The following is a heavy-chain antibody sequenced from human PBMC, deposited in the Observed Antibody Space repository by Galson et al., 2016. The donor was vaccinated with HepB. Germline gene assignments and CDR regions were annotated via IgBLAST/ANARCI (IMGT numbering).Heavy chain of an antibody. CDR2: LSASGATT. CDR1: TFTFGTYA. D-gene: IGHD6-19*01. J-gene: IGHJ4*02. V-gene: IGHV3-23*01. Sequence: SLRLSCAASTFTFGTYAMSWVRQAPGKGLEWVSLLSASGATTHYADPVKGRFTVSRDISKTTLYLQMNSLRAEDTALYYCAKVPYNSAWYAGFDDWGLGTLVTVSS. CDR3: AKVPYNSAWYAGFDD.